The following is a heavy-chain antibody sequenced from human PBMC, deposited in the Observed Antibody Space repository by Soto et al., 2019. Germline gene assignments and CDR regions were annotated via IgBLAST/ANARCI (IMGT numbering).Heavy chain of an antibody. J-gene: IGHJ3*01. Sequence: DSVWGDWKASGVKVYYLHWVRQAPGQGLEWIGRINPNSGVTKYAQQFQGRVTLTRDPSITTAFMDLVSLHFDDTAVYYCALELPLHPPSDA. CDR2: INPNSGVT. V-gene: IGHV1-2*02. CDR1: GVKVYY. CDR3: ALELPLHPPSDA. D-gene: IGHD3-10*01.